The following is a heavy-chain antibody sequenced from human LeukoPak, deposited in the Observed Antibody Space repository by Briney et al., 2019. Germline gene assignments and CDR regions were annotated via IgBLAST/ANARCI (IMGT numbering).Heavy chain of an antibody. CDR1: GFSLSTSGVG. D-gene: IGHD3-22*01. V-gene: IGHV2-5*02. Sequence: SGPTLVNPTQTLTLTCTFSGFSLSTSGVGVGWIRQPPGKALEWLALIYWDDYKRYSPSLKSRLTITKDTSKNHVVLTMTNMDPVDTAPYSCAHSLDYDSSGYYPPFDFWGQGTLFTVSS. J-gene: IGHJ4*02. CDR3: AHSLDYDSSGYYPPFDF. CDR2: IYWDDYK.